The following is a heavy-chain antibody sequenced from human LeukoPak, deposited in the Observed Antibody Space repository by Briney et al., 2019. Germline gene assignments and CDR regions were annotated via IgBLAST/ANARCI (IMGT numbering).Heavy chain of an antibody. CDR1: GFTFSSYG. CDR3: AKGGYNWNYPPDY. D-gene: IGHD1-7*01. J-gene: IGHJ4*02. CDR2: ISYDGSNK. Sequence: GGSLRLSCAASGFTFSSYGMHWVRQAPGKGLEGVAVISYDGSNKYYADSVKGRFTISRDNSKNTLYLQMNSLRAEDTAVYYCAKGGYNWNYPPDYWGQGTLVTVSS. V-gene: IGHV3-30*18.